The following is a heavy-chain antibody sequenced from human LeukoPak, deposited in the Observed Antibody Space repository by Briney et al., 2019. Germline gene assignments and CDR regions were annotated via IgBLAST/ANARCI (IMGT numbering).Heavy chain of an antibody. CDR3: ARNLPPDYGTEFDP. CDR2: INPNSGGT. CDR1: GYTSTGYY. D-gene: IGHD4-17*01. V-gene: IGHV1-2*06. Sequence: ASAKVSCKASGYTSTGYYMHWVRQAPGQGLEWMGRINPNSGGTNYAQKFQGRVTMTRDTSISTAYMELSRLRSDDTAVYYCARNLPPDYGTEFDPWGQGTLVTVSS. J-gene: IGHJ5*02.